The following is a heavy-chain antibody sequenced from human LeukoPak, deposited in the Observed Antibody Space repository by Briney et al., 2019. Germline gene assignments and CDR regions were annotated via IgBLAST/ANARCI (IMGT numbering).Heavy chain of an antibody. V-gene: IGHV3-48*03. CDR2: ISASGNPM. Sequence: GGTLRLSCAASGFTFSNYEMNWVRQAPGKGLEWISYISASGNPMFYADSVKGRFTISRDNAKNSLYLQMNSLRAEDTAIYYCAKDGGSGILYWGQGTLVTVSS. CDR1: GFTFSNYE. J-gene: IGHJ4*02. D-gene: IGHD3-10*01. CDR3: AKDGGSGILY.